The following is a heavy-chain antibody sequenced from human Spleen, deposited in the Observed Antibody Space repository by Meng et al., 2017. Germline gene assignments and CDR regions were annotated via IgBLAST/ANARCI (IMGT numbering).Heavy chain of an antibody. D-gene: IGHD3-22*01. Sequence: SVKVSCKASGYTFTYRYLHWVRQAPGQALEWMGWITPFNGNTNYAQKFQGRVTITRDRSMSTAYMELSSLRSEDTAMYYCASSASSGYRSDYWGQGTLVTVSS. V-gene: IGHV1-45*02. J-gene: IGHJ4*02. CDR2: ITPFNGNT. CDR1: GYTFTYRY. CDR3: ASSASSGYRSDY.